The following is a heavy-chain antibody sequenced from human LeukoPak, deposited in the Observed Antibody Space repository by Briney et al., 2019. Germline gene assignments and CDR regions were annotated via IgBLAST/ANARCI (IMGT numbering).Heavy chain of an antibody. J-gene: IGHJ6*02. CDR1: GGSISSYY. Sequence: PSETLSLTCTVSGGSISSYYWSWIRQPPGKGLEWIGYIYYSGSTNYNPSPKSRVTISVDTSKNQFSLKLSSVTAADTAVYYCARVGSSGWYYYYYGMDVWGQGTTVTVSS. CDR3: ARVGSSGWYYYYYGMDV. CDR2: IYYSGST. V-gene: IGHV4-59*01. D-gene: IGHD6-19*01.